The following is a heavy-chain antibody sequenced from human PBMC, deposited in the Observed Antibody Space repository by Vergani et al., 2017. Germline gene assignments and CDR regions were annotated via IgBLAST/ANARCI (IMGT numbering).Heavy chain of an antibody. CDR2: IWYDGSNK. CDR3: ARDYVWDRQWLVPDADYYYYGMDV. V-gene: IGHV3-33*01. CDR1: GFTFSSYG. J-gene: IGHJ6*02. D-gene: IGHD6-19*01. Sequence: QVQLVESGGGVVQTGRSLRLSCAASGFTFSSYGMHWVRQAPGKGLEWVAVIWYDGSNKYYADSVKGRFTLSRDNSKNTLYLQMNSLRAEDTAVYYCARDYVWDRQWLVPDADYYYYGMDVWGQGTTVTVSS.